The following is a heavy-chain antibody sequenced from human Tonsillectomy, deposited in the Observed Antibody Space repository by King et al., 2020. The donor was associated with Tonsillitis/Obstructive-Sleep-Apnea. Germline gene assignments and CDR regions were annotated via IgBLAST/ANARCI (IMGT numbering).Heavy chain of an antibody. V-gene: IGHV4-34*12. D-gene: IGHD2-2*02. J-gene: IGHJ6*03. CDR1: GGSFSGYY. Sequence: VQLQQWGAGLLKPSEALSLTCAVYGGSFSGYYWNWIRQPPGKGLEWIGEIIHSESTNYNPSLKSRVTISVDTSKNQFSLKLSSVTAADTAVYYCARRLDSGLVPAAIPVAGYYLDVWGKGTTVTVSS. CDR3: ARRLDSGLVPAAIPVAGYYLDV. CDR2: IIHSEST.